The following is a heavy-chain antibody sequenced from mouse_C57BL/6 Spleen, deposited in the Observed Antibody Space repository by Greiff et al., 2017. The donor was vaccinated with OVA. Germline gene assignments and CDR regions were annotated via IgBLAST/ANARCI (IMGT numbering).Heavy chain of an antibody. V-gene: IGHV1-82*01. CDR3: ASSFITTVVGDY. CDR1: GYAFSSSW. Sequence: VQLQQSGPELVKPGASVKISCKASGYAFSSSWMNWVKQRPGKGLEWIGRIYPGDGDTNYNGKFKGKATLTADKSSSTAYMQLSSLTSEDSAVYFCASSFITTVVGDYWGQGTTLTVSS. J-gene: IGHJ2*01. D-gene: IGHD1-1*01. CDR2: IYPGDGDT.